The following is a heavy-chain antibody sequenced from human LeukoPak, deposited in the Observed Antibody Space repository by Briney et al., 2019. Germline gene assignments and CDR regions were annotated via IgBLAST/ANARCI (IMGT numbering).Heavy chain of an antibody. D-gene: IGHD6-13*01. CDR2: INHSGST. CDR3: ARRRGYSSKLYCSIGPYFGY. V-gene: IGHV4-34*01. CDR1: GGSFSGYY. Sequence: SETLSLTCAVYGGSFSGYYWSWIRQPPGKGLEWIGEINHSGSTNYNPSLKSRVTISVDTSKNQFSLKLSSVTAADTAVYYCARRRGYSSKLYCSIGPYFGYLGQGTLVNGSS. J-gene: IGHJ4*01.